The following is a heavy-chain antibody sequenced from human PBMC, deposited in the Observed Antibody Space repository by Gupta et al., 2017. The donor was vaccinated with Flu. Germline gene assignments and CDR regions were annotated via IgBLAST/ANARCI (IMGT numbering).Heavy chain of an antibody. J-gene: IGHJ3*02. V-gene: IGHV4-34*01. CDR1: GGSFSGYY. D-gene: IGHD6-13*01. CDR2: INHSGST. Sequence: QVPLQQWGAGLFKPSETLSLTCAVYGGSFSGYYLRWIRQPPGKGLEWIGEINHSGSTNYNPSLKSRVTISVDTSKNQFSLKLSSVTAADTAVYYCARPSNAAGTRAFDIWGQGTMVTVSS. CDR3: ARPSNAAGTRAFDI.